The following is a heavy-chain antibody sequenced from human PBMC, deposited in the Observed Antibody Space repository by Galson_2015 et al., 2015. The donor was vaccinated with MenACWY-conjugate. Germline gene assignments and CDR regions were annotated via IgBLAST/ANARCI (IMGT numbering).Heavy chain of an antibody. Sequence: SVKVSCKASGYIFTRYAMHWVRQAPGQRLEWMGWINVGNGNTKYSQKLQGRVTITRDTSASTAYMELSSLSSEDTAVYYCATNPKITMVRGVGWFDPWGQGTLVTVSS. CDR2: INVGNGNT. J-gene: IGHJ5*02. CDR1: GYIFTRYA. D-gene: IGHD3-10*01. V-gene: IGHV1-3*01. CDR3: ATNPKITMVRGVGWFDP.